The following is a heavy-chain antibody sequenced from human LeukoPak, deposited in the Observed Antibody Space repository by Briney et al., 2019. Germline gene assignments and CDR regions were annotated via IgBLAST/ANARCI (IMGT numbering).Heavy chain of an antibody. CDR3: ARLSTDSSGYYYVWWFDP. D-gene: IGHD3-22*01. Sequence: ASVKVSCKASGYTFTSYGIRWVRQAPGQGREWMGWISAYNGNTNYAQKLQGRVTMTTDTSTSTAYMELRSLRSDDTAVYYCARLSTDSSGYYYVWWFDPWGQGTLVTVSS. V-gene: IGHV1-18*01. CDR2: ISAYNGNT. J-gene: IGHJ5*02. CDR1: GYTFTSYG.